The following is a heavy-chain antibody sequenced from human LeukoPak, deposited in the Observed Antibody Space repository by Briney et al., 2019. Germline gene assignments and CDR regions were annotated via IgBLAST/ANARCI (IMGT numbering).Heavy chain of an antibody. CDR1: GGTFSSYA. D-gene: IGHD5-12*01. J-gene: IGHJ4*02. CDR3: ARGGDWVATFGY. Sequence: GASVKVSCKASGGTFSSYAISWVRQAPGQGLEWMGRIIPILGIANYAQKFQGRVTITADKSTSTAYMELRSLRSDDTAVYYCARGGDWVATFGYWGQGTLVTVSS. V-gene: IGHV1-69*04. CDR2: IIPILGIA.